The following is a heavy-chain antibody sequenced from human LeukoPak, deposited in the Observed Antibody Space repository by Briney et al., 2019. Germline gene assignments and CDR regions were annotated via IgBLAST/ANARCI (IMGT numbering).Heavy chain of an antibody. CDR3: ARQDCSSTSCYGIYYYGMDV. J-gene: IGHJ6*02. D-gene: IGHD2-2*01. V-gene: IGHV4-39*01. Sequence: SETLSLTCTVSGGSISSSSYYWGWIRQPPGKGLEWIGNIYYSGSTYYNPSLKSRVTISVDTSKNQFSLKLGSVTAADTAVYYCARQDCSSTSCYGIYYYGMDVWGQGTTVTVSS. CDR1: GGSISSSSYY. CDR2: IYYSGST.